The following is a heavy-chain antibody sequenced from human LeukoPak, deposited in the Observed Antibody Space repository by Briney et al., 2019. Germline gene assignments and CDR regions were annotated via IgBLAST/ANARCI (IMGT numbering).Heavy chain of an antibody. Sequence: SSETLSLTCTVSGDSISSHYWSWIRQPPGKGLEWIGHIDYSGSTNYKPSLKSRLTISVDTSKNQCSLKLSSVTAADTAVYYCARGRRDSGSYFVDYWGQGALVTVSS. CDR3: ARGRRDSGSYFVDY. V-gene: IGHV4-59*11. J-gene: IGHJ4*02. D-gene: IGHD1-26*01. CDR1: GDSISSHY. CDR2: IDYSGST.